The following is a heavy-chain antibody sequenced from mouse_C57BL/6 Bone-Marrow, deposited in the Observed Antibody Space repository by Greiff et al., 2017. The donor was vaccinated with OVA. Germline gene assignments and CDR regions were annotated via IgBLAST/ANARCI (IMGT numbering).Heavy chain of an antibody. V-gene: IGHV1-61*01. D-gene: IGHD1-1*01. J-gene: IGHJ1*03. CDR1: GYTFTSYW. Sequence: QVQLQQPGAELVRPGSSVKLSCKASGYTFTSYWMDWVKQRPGQGLEWIGNIYPSDSETHYNQKFKDKATLTVDKSSSTAYMQLSSLTSEDSAVYYCATSYYYGSPWYFDVWGTGTTVTVSS. CDR3: ATSYYYGSPWYFDV. CDR2: IYPSDSET.